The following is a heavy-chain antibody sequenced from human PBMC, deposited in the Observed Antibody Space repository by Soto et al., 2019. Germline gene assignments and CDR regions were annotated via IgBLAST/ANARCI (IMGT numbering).Heavy chain of an antibody. Sequence: QVQLQESGPGLVKPSETLSLPCTVSGGAISDYYWSWFRQAPGKGLDWIGYVYYSGSTNYNPSLQSRVTMSVDTSKNQFSLKLSSVTAADTAVYYCARQAIDWGQGTLVTVSS. V-gene: IGHV4-59*08. J-gene: IGHJ4*02. CDR2: VYYSGST. CDR1: GGAISDYY. CDR3: ARQAID.